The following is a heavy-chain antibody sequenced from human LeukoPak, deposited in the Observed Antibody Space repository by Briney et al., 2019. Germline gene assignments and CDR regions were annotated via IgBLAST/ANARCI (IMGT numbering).Heavy chain of an antibody. Sequence: SETLSLTCAVYGGSFSGYYWSWIRQVPGKGPEWIGEIDHSGRTNANSSPRSRVTISVDMSKNQFSLRLNSVTAADTAVYYCARKSILTSGRKPYDYWDQGALVTVSS. CDR3: ARKSILTSGRKPYDY. CDR1: GGSFSGYY. CDR2: IDHSGRT. J-gene: IGHJ4*02. D-gene: IGHD2-15*01. V-gene: IGHV4-34*01.